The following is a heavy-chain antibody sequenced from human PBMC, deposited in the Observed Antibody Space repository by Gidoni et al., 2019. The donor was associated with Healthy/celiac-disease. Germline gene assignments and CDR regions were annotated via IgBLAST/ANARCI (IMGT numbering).Heavy chain of an antibody. CDR3: ASLTYYDFWSGPVDY. CDR1: GFTFSSYA. D-gene: IGHD3-3*01. CDR2: ISYDGSNK. V-gene: IGHV3-30-3*01. J-gene: IGHJ4*02. Sequence: QVQLVESGGGVVQPGRSLRLSCAASGFTFSSYAMHWVRQAPGKGLEWVAVISYDGSNKYYADSVKGRFTISRDNSKNTLYLQMNSLRAEDTAVYYCASLTYYDFWSGPVDYWGQGTLVTVSS.